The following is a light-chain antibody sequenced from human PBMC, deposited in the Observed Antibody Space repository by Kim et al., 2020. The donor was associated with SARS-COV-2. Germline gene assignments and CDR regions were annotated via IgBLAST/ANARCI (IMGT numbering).Light chain of an antibody. Sequence: DIQMTQSPSSLSASVGDRVTITCRASQVISNYLAWYQQKPGKVPKLLIYAASTLQSGVPSRFSGSGSGTDFTLTISSLQPEDVATYYCQKYNSAPPLTFGGGTKVDIK. CDR3: QKYNSAPPLT. CDR2: AAS. CDR1: QVISNY. J-gene: IGKJ4*01. V-gene: IGKV1-27*01.